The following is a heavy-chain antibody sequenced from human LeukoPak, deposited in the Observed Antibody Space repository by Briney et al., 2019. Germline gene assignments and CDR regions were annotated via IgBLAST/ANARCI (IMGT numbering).Heavy chain of an antibody. V-gene: IGHV4-61*01. CDR1: GGSISSSSYY. CDR3: AGGRVWLAFDS. CDR2: VYYSGST. Sequence: SETLSLTCTVSGGSISSSSYYWTWIRQPPGKGLEWIAYVYYSGSTNYNPSLKSRVSISVDTSKNQFSLKLSSVTAADTAVYYCAGGRVWLAFDSWGQGTLLTVSS. J-gene: IGHJ4*02. D-gene: IGHD5-18*01.